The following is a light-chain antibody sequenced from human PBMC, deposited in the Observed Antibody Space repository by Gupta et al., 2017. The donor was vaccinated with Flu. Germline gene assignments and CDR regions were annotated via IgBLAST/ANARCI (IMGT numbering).Light chain of an antibody. Sequence: QSVLAQPPSASATPGQRVTISCSGSSSNIGSNNVNWYQQVPGTAPKLLIYGNSQRPSGVPDRFSGSKSGTSASLAISGLQSEDEADYYCAAWDDSLNGHYVVGTGTKVTAL. V-gene: IGLV1-44*01. CDR1: SSNIGSNN. CDR3: AAWDDSLNGHYV. CDR2: GNS. J-gene: IGLJ1*01.